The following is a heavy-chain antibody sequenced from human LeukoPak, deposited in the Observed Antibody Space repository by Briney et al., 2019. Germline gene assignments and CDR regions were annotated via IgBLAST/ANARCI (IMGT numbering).Heavy chain of an antibody. J-gene: IGHJ4*02. CDR3: ASPDSSSWTPIDY. CDR2: ISYDGSNK. V-gene: IGHV3-30-3*01. Sequence: GGSLRLSCAASGFTSSSYAMHWVRQAPGKGLEWVAVISYDGSNKYYADSVKGRFTISRDNSKNTLYLQMNSLRAEDTAVYYCASPDSSSWTPIDYWGREPWSPSPQ. CDR1: GFTSSSYA. D-gene: IGHD6-13*01.